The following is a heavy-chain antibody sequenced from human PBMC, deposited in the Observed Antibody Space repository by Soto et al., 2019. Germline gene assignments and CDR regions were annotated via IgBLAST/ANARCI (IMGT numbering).Heavy chain of an antibody. V-gene: IGHV4-30-4*01. CDR1: GGSISSGDYY. D-gene: IGHD2-15*01. J-gene: IGHJ6*02. CDR2: IYYSGST. CDR3: ARVSCSGGSCYSYYYYGMDV. Sequence: QVQLQESGPGLVKPSQTLSLTCTVSGGSISSGDYYWSWIRQPPGKGLEWIGYIYYSGSTYYTPSLKSRVTISVDTSKNQFSLKLSSVTAADTAVYYCARVSCSGGSCYSYYYYGMDVWGQGTTVTVSS.